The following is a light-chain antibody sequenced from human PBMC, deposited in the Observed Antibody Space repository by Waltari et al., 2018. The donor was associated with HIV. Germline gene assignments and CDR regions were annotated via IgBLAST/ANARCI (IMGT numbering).Light chain of an antibody. CDR1: QIINSK. CDR3: HQYSSWPDG. Sequence: EIVITQSPATLSFSPGEGAPLSCRAHQIINSKLAWYQQKYGQAPRLLIYGASTRATGIPDRFSGSGSGTDFTLTITSLQSEDFAMYYCHQYSSWPDGFGGGTKVEIK. J-gene: IGKJ4*01. V-gene: IGKV3-15*01. CDR2: GAS.